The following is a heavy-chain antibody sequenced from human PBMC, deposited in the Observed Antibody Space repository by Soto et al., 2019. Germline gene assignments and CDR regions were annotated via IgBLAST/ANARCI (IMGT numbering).Heavy chain of an antibody. V-gene: IGHV1-8*01. D-gene: IGHD3-22*01. CDR1: GYTFTSYD. Sequence: ASVKVSCKASGYTFTSYDINWVRQATGQGLEWMGWMNPNSGNTGYAQKFQGRVTMTRNTSISTAYMELSSLRSEDTAVYYCATPLGDSSGPQWYYGMDVWGQGTTVTVSS. J-gene: IGHJ6*02. CDR2: MNPNSGNT. CDR3: ATPLGDSSGPQWYYGMDV.